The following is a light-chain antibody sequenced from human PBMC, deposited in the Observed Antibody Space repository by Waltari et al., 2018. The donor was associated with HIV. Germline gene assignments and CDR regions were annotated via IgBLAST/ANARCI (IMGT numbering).Light chain of an antibody. CDR1: NSDVGGYSY. CDR2: EVS. J-gene: IGLJ1*01. V-gene: IGLV2-8*01. CDR3: CSYAGTNHFYV. Sequence: SALTPPPSASGSPGQSVTIPCTGTNSDVGGYSYVPWFHQHPGKAPKLIVYEVSKRPSGVPNRFSGSKSGNTASLTVSGLQAEDEADYYCCSYAGTNHFYVFGTGTKVTVL.